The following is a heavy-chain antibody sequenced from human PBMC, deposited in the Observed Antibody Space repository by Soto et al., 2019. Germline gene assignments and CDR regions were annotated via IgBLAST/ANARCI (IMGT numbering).Heavy chain of an antibody. V-gene: IGHV4-39*01. CDR2: IYYSGST. D-gene: IGHD1-26*01. J-gene: IGHJ4*02. Sequence: SETLSLTCTVSGGSISSSSYYWGWIRQPPGKGLEWIGSIYYSGSTYYNPSLKSRVTISVDTSKNQFSLKLSSVTAADTAVYYCARVVRGSGSYLGIDYWGQGTLVTVSS. CDR1: GGSISSSSYY. CDR3: ARVVRGSGSYLGIDY.